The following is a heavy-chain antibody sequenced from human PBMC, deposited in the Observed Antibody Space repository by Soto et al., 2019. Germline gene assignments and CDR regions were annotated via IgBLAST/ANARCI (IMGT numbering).Heavy chain of an antibody. D-gene: IGHD6-19*01. CDR3: AKDIGAAVAGTGGDY. Sequence: PGGSLRLSCAASGFTFDDYAMHWVRQAPGKGLEWVSGISWNSGSIGYADSVKGRFTISRDNAKNSLYLQMNSLRAEDTALYYCAKDIGAAVAGTGGDYWGQGTLVTVSS. V-gene: IGHV3-9*01. J-gene: IGHJ4*02. CDR2: ISWNSGSI. CDR1: GFTFDDYA.